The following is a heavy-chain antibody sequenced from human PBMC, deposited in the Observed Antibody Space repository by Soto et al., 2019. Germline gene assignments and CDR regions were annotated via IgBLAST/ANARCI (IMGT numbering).Heavy chain of an antibody. Sequence: ASVKVSCKTSGYTFTSYGISWVRQAPGQRLEWMGWINGGNGNTYYSEHFQGRVTMTRDTSTSTVYMELSSLRSEDTAVYYCARARFGLRFDYWGQGTLVTVSS. J-gene: IGHJ4*02. V-gene: IGHV1-18*01. D-gene: IGHD5-12*01. CDR3: ARARFGLRFDY. CDR1: GYTFTSYG. CDR2: INGGNGNT.